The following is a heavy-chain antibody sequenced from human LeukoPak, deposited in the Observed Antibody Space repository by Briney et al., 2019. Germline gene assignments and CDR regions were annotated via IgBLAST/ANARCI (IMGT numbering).Heavy chain of an antibody. J-gene: IGHJ4*02. Sequence: GGSLRLSCAASGFTLSSYAMTWVRQAPGRGLEWVSSVDGGGGGTYYADSVKGRFTISRDNSKDTLYLQMNGLRAENTAVYFCAKQSAGSAAWYSLHYDFWGQGTLVTVSS. CDR3: AKQSAGSAAWYSLHYDF. V-gene: IGHV3-23*01. CDR2: VDGGGGGT. CDR1: GFTLSSYA. D-gene: IGHD6-13*01.